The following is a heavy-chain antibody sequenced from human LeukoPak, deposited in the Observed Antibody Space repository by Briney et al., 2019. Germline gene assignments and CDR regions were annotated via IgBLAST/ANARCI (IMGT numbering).Heavy chain of an antibody. D-gene: IGHD3-3*01. V-gene: IGHV1-69*05. CDR1: GGTFSSYA. Sequence: SVKVSCKASGGTFSSYAISWVRQAPGQGLEWMGGIIPIFGTANYAQKFQGRVTITTDESTSTAYMELSSLRSEDTAVYYCARGSRITSFGVVSHQSYWFDPWGQGTLVTVSS. J-gene: IGHJ5*02. CDR2: IIPIFGTA. CDR3: ARGSRITSFGVVSHQSYWFDP.